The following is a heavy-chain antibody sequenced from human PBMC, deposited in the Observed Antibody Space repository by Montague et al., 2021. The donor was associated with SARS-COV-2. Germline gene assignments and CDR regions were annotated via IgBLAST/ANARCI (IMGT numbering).Heavy chain of an antibody. V-gene: IGHV3-30*18. D-gene: IGHD3-10*01. CDR1: GFSFNNFG. CDR2: ISYDGSIQ. J-gene: IGHJ4*02. CDR3: AKDATIFWFERGRGTFDN. Sequence: SLRLSCAASGFSFNNFGTHWVRQAPGQGLEWVAIISYDGSIQYYAESVKGRFAISRDWSKNTLYLQMSSLRPEDTAVYYCAKDATIFWFERGRGTFDNWGRGTLVAVSS.